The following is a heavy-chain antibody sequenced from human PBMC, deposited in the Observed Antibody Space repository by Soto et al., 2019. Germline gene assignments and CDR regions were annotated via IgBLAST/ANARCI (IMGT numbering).Heavy chain of an antibody. J-gene: IGHJ4*02. CDR2: IYWDDDK. Sequence: QITLKESVPTVVKPTQTLTLTCTLSGFSLSTNEVRVGWSRQRPGKALEWLARIYWDDDKRYSPSLKNMLTITKDTTKNQVVLTMPNMDPGDTATYYCAHRDGARFYFDYWGQGTLVTVTS. V-gene: IGHV2-5*02. CDR3: AHRDGARFYFDY. CDR1: GFSLSTNEVR.